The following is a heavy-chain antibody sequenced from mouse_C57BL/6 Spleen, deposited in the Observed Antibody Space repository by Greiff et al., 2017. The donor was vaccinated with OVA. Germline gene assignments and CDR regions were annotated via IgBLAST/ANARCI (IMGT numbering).Heavy chain of an antibody. CDR3: ARGTTAIRYFDV. J-gene: IGHJ1*03. CDR2: IDPSDSDT. D-gene: IGHD1-2*01. Sequence: VQLQQPGAELVRPGSSVKLSCKASGYTFTSYWMHWVKQRPIQGLEWIGNIDPSDSDTHYNQKFKDKATLTVDKSSSTAYMQLSSLTSEDSAVYYCARGTTAIRYFDVWGTGTTVTVSS. CDR1: GYTFTSYW. V-gene: IGHV1-52*01.